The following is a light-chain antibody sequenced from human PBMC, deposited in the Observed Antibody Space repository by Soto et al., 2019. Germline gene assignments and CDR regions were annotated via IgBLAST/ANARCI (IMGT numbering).Light chain of an antibody. V-gene: IGKV3D-7*01. CDR2: RVS. Sequence: PREMLTVSCGASQSVSSSYLTWFQQKPGQAPRLLIYRVSTRATGIPARFSGSGSGTDFTLTISSLQAEDVGVYYCKQDYNWPWTFGQGTKLDIK. CDR1: QSVSSSY. J-gene: IGKJ1*01. CDR3: KQDYNWPWT.